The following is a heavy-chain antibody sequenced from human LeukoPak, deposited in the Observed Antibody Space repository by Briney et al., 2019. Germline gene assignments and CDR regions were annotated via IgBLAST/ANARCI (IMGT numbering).Heavy chain of an antibody. CDR3: AKDLSPESNRLSPFDY. J-gene: IGHJ4*02. V-gene: IGHV3-23*01. Sequence: GGSLRLSCAASGFTFSSHAMSWVRQAPGKGLKWVSTITGSGGTTKYADSVKGQFTISRDNSKNTLDLQMNSLRAEDTAIFYCAKDLSPESNRLSPFDYWGQGTLVTVSS. D-gene: IGHD3-16*02. CDR1: GFTFSSHA. CDR2: ITGSGGTT.